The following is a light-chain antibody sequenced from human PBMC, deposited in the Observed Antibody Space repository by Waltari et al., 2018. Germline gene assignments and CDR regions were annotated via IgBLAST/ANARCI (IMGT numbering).Light chain of an antibody. CDR1: TRYVGFYHY. V-gene: IGLV2-14*03. J-gene: IGLJ3*02. Sequence: QSALTQPASVSGSPGQSITIPCTGTTRYVGFYHYVPLYQQYPGKAPKLIIYDVFQRPSGVSNRFSGSKSGNTASLTISGLQTEDEGDYYCNSYTGSSSWVFGGGTKLTVL. CDR3: NSYTGSSSWV. CDR2: DVF.